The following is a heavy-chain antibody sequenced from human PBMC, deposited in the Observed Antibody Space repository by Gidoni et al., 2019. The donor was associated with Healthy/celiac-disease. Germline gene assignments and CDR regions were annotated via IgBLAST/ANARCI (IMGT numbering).Heavy chain of an antibody. D-gene: IGHD3-10*01. J-gene: IGHJ6*04. CDR1: GGTFSSYA. CDR3: ADGRYYYGSGSYYKGYYYGMDV. CDR2: IIPIFGTA. Sequence: VQLVQSGAEVKKPGSSVKVSCKASGGTFSSYAISWVRQAPGQGLEWMGGIIPIFGTANYAQKFQGRVTITADESTSTAYMELSSLRSEDTAVYYCADGRYYYGSGSYYKGYYYGMDVWGKGTTVTVSS. V-gene: IGHV1-69*01.